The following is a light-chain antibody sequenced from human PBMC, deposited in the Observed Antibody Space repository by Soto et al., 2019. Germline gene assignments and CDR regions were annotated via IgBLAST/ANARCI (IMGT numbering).Light chain of an antibody. CDR2: AAS. J-gene: IGKJ1*01. V-gene: IGKV1-12*01. CDR3: QQSYSTSWT. Sequence: IQMTQSPSSVSASVGDRVTMTCRASQGVGGWLAWYQQKPGKAPKLLIYAASSLQSGVPSRFSGSGSGTDFTLTISSLQPEDFATYYCQQSYSTSWTFGQGTKVDIK. CDR1: QGVGGW.